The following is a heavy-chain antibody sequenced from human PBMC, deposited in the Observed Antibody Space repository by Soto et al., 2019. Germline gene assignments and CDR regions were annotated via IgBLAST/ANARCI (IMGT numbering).Heavy chain of an antibody. Sequence: ASVKVSCKASGYTFTSYGISWVRQAPGQGLEWMGWISAYNGNTNYAQKLQGRVTISVDTSKSQFSLDLRSVTVADTAVYFCTRLNYYDTSGFPYFFDYWGQGAQVTVAS. J-gene: IGHJ4*02. D-gene: IGHD3-22*01. CDR3: TRLNYYDTSGFPYFFDY. CDR1: GYTFTSYG. V-gene: IGHV1-18*01. CDR2: ISAYNGNT.